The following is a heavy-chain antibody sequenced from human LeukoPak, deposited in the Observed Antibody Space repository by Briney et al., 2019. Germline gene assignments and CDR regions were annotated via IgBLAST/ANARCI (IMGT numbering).Heavy chain of an antibody. D-gene: IGHD5-12*01. CDR3: ARVAGLRHIDY. CDR2: INHSGST. V-gene: IGHV4-34*01. Sequence: SETLSLTCAVYGGSFSGYYWSWIRQPPGKGLEWIGEINHSGSTNYNPSLKSRVTISVDTSKNQFSLELSSVTAADTAVYYCARVAGLRHIDYWGQGTLVTVSS. J-gene: IGHJ4*02. CDR1: GGSFSGYY.